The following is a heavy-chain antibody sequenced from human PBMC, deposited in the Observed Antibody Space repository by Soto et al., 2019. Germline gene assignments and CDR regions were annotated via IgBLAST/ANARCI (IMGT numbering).Heavy chain of an antibody. D-gene: IGHD3-10*02. CDR2: TTRSGSAK. CDR1: GFSFSDSY. Sequence: LRLSCAASGFSFSDSYMSWIRQAPGKGLEWVSYTTRSGSAKYYADSVKGRFTISRDNGKNSLFLQMNSLRAEDTAVYYCARVGLFQEAMDVWGQGTTVTVSS. V-gene: IGHV3-11*01. CDR3: ARVGLFQEAMDV. J-gene: IGHJ6*02.